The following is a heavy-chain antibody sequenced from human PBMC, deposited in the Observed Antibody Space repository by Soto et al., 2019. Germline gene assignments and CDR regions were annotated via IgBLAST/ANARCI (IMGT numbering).Heavy chain of an antibody. CDR2: IYHSGST. D-gene: IGHD6-6*01. CDR3: AGVDSSSGFDY. CDR1: GYSISSGYY. V-gene: IGHV4-38-2*01. J-gene: IGHJ4*02. Sequence: PSETLSLTCAVSGYSISSGYYWGWIRQPPGKGLEWIGSIYHSGSTYYNPSLKTRVTISVDTSKNQFSLRLTSVTAADTAVYYCAGVDSSSGFDYWGQGTLVTVSS.